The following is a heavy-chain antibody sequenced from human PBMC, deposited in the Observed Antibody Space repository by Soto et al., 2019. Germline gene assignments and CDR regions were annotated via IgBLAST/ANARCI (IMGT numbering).Heavy chain of an antibody. CDR2: IYPGESDT. V-gene: IGHV5-51*01. Sequence: GESLKISCKVSGYSFIMYWIDWVRQTPGKGLEWMGTIYPGESDTRYSPSFQGQVTISADRSISTAYLQWSGLKASDTAMYYCARRHTGIQHFDYWGQGTLVTVSS. CDR1: GYSFIMYW. J-gene: IGHJ4*02. CDR3: ARRHTGIQHFDY. D-gene: IGHD1-26*01.